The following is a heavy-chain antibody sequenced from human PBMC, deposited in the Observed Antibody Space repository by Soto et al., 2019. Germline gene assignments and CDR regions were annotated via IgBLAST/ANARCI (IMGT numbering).Heavy chain of an antibody. CDR2: LYYRGSS. V-gene: IGHV4-39*01. CDR1: GDSISSSDYF. Sequence: SETLSLTCTVSGDSISSSDYFWGWIRQPPGKGLEWVGSLYYRGSSYFNPSLKGRVTVAVDTSKNQLSLRVNSVTAADTAIYYCARHYTSAWYFQHWGQGTLVTVSS. CDR3: ARHYTSAWYFQH. J-gene: IGHJ1*01. D-gene: IGHD6-19*01.